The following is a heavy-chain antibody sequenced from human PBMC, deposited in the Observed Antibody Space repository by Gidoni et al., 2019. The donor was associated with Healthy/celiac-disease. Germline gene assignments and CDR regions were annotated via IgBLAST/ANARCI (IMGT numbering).Heavy chain of an antibody. CDR3: ASLYSSSPAFDY. J-gene: IGHJ4*02. V-gene: IGHV3-48*01. D-gene: IGHD6-13*01. CDR1: GFPFSTYS. Sequence: EVQLVESGGGWVEPGGSLRLPCAASGFPFSTYSMNWVRQAPGKGLEWVSYISSSSSTIYYADSVKGRFTISRDNAKNSLYLQMNSLRAEDTAVYYCASLYSSSPAFDYWGQGTLVTVSS. CDR2: ISSSSSTI.